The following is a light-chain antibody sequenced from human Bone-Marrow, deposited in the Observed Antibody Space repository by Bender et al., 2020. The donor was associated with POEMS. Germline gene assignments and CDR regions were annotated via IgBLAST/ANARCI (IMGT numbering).Light chain of an antibody. J-gene: IGLJ2*01. Sequence: QSALTQPASVSGSPGQSITISCTGTSSDVGGYNFVSWYQHHPGKVPKLIVYEVNKRPSDISSRFSASKSGNTASLTVSGLQAEDEADYYCCSYVHTYVQFGGGTKVTVL. V-gene: IGLV2-23*02. CDR1: SSDVGGYNF. CDR3: CSYVHTYVQ. CDR2: EVN.